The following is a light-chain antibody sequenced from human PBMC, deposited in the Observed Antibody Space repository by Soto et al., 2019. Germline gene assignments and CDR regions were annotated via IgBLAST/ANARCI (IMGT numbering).Light chain of an antibody. J-gene: IGKJ4*01. Sequence: AIRMTQSPSSLSASTGDRVTITCRASQGISSYLAWYQQKPGKAPKLLIYAASTFQSGVPSRFSGSGSGTDFTLTLSCLQSEDFATYYCQQYYSYPLTFGGGTKVEIK. CDR3: QQYYSYPLT. CDR1: QGISSY. CDR2: AAS. V-gene: IGKV1-8*01.